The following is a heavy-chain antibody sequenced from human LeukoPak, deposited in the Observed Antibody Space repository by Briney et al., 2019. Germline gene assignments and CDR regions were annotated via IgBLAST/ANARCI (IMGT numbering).Heavy chain of an antibody. J-gene: IGHJ4*02. CDR1: RGSFSGYY. CDR3: ARRRYSSSCFDY. Sequence: SETLSLTCAVYRGSFSGYYWSWIRQPPGKGLEWIGEINHSGSTNYNPSLKSRVTISVDTSKNQFSLKLSSVTAADTAVYYCARRRYSSSCFDYWGQGTLVTVSS. V-gene: IGHV4-34*01. D-gene: IGHD6-6*01. CDR2: INHSGST.